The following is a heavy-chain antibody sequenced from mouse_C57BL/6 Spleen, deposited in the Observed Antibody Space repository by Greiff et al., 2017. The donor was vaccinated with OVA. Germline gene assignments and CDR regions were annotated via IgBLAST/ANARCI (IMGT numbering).Heavy chain of an antibody. J-gene: IGHJ1*03. CDR3: ARSHCGSPDWYFDV. CDR2: IDPSDSET. CDR1: GYTFTSYW. Sequence: VQLQQPGAELVRPGSSVKLSCKASGYTFTSYWMHWVKQRPIQGLEWIGNIDPSDSETHYNQKFKDKATLTVDKSSSTAYMQLSSLTSEDSAVYYCARSHCGSPDWYFDVWGTGTTVTVSS. D-gene: IGHD1-1*01. V-gene: IGHV1-52*01.